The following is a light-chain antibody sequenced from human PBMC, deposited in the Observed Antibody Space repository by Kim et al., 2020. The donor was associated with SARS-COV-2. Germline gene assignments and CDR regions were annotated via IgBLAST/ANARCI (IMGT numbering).Light chain of an antibody. Sequence: DIQMTQSPSTLSASVGDRVTITCRASQSISDWLAWYQQKPGKAPRLLIYKASSFESGVPSRFRGSGSGTEFTLTISSLQADDFATYYCQQSNSYPYTFGQGTKLEIK. J-gene: IGKJ2*01. CDR2: KAS. V-gene: IGKV1-5*03. CDR3: QQSNSYPYT. CDR1: QSISDW.